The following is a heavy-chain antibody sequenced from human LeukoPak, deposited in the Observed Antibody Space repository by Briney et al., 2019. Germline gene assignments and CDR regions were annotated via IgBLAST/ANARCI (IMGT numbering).Heavy chain of an antibody. D-gene: IGHD3-3*01. CDR1: GYTFTSYY. CDR2: INPSGGST. Sequence: ASVKVSCKASGYTFTSYYMHWVRQVPGQGLEWMGIINPSGGSTSYAQKFQGRVTMTRDTSTSTVYMELSSLRSEDTAVYYCARDPSGQYTPQLDIFDYWGQGTLVTVSS. J-gene: IGHJ4*02. CDR3: ARDPSGQYTPQLDIFDY. V-gene: IGHV1-46*01.